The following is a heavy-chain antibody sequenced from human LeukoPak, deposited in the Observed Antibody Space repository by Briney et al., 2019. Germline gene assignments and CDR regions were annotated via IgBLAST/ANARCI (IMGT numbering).Heavy chain of an antibody. CDR1: GFSFSSYG. CDR2: ISYDGGNK. D-gene: IGHD3-10*01. V-gene: IGHV3-30*18. CDR3: AKEGYYGSGSSYNTFSDAFDI. J-gene: IGHJ3*02. Sequence: PGGSLRLSCAASGFSFSSYGMHWVRQAPGKGLEWLAIISYDGGNKYYADSVKGRFTISRDNSKTTLYLQMNSLRAEDSAVYYCAKEGYYGSGSSYNTFSDAFDIWGQGTMVTVSS.